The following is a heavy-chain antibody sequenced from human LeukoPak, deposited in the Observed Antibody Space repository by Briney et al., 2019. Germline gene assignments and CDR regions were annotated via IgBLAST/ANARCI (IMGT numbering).Heavy chain of an antibody. D-gene: IGHD1-1*01. CDR2: INPSAGSP. CDR1: GYTFTSYF. J-gene: IGHJ4*02. V-gene: IGHV1-46*01. Sequence: ASVKVSCKASGYTFTSYFMHWVRQAPGQGLEWMGIINPSAGSPGYAQKFQSRVTMTRDMSTSTVYMELSSLTSDDTAVYYCAREGGTGTTQHDYWGQGTLVTVSS. CDR3: AREGGTGTTQHDY.